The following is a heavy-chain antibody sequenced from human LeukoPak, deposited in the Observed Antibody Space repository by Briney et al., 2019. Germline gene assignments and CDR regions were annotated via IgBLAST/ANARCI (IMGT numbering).Heavy chain of an antibody. CDR1: GGTFSSYA. V-gene: IGHV1-69*01. D-gene: IGHD4-23*01. Sequence: SVKVSCKASGGTFSSYAISWVRQAPGQGLEWMGGITPIFGTANYAQKFQGRVTITADESTSTAYMELSSLRSEDTAVYYCAKIRDYDGGGFDYWGQGTLVTVSS. CDR3: AKIRDYDGGGFDY. J-gene: IGHJ4*02. CDR2: ITPIFGTA.